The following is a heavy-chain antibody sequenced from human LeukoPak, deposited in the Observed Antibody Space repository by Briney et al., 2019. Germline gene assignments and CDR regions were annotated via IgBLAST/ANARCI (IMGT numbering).Heavy chain of an antibody. Sequence: GGSLRLSCAASGFTFSDYYMSWIRQAPGKGPEWVSYISSSGSTIYYADSVKGRFTISRDNAKNSLYLQMNSLRAEDTAVYYCARDEWNDDYFDYWGQGTLVTVSS. D-gene: IGHD1-1*01. CDR2: ISSSGSTI. CDR3: ARDEWNDDYFDY. J-gene: IGHJ4*02. V-gene: IGHV3-11*01. CDR1: GFTFSDYY.